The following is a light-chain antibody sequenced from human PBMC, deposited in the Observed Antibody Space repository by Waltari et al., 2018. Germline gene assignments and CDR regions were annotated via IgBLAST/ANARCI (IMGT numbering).Light chain of an antibody. CDR3: GTWDLSLNSGV. V-gene: IGLV1-51*02. CDR2: ETS. J-gene: IGLJ3*02. CDR1: APNIGINH. Sequence: QSVLTQPPSVSAAPGQRVTISCSGTAPNIGINHVSWYQQFPGTAPHLLIQETSTRPSWIPDRFPGSKSCASATLDITGLQTGDEADYYCGTWDLSLNSGVFGGGTKLTVL.